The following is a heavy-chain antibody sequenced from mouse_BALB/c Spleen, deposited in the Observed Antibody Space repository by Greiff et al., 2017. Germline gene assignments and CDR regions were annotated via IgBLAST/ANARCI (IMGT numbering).Heavy chain of an antibody. CDR3: ARSYYDYEGDFAY. CDR2: IYWDDDK. J-gene: IGHJ3*01. Sequence: QVTLKESGPGILQPSQTLSLTCSFSGFSLSTSGMGVSWIRQPSGKGLEWLAHIYWDDDKRYNPSLKSRLTISKDTSSNQVFLKITSVDTADTATYYCARSYYDYEGDFAYWGQGTLVTVSA. D-gene: IGHD2-4*01. CDR1: GFSLSTSGMG. V-gene: IGHV8-12*01.